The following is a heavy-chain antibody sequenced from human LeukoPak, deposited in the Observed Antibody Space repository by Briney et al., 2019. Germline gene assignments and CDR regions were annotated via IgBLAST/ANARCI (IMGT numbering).Heavy chain of an antibody. CDR1: GSTFGDYA. CDR2: IRSKAYGGTT. D-gene: IGHD3-9*01. J-gene: IGHJ4*02. V-gene: IGHV3-49*04. CDR3: TRAREGYDILTGYFL. Sequence: GGSLRLSCTASGSTFGDYAMSWVRQAPGKGLEWVGFIRSKAYGGTTEYAASVKGRFTISRDDSKSIAYLQMNSLKTEDTAVYYCTRAREGYDILTGYFLWGQGTLVTVSS.